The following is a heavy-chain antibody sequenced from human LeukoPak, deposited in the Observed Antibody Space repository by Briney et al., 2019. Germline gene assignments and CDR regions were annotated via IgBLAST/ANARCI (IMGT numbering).Heavy chain of an antibody. CDR2: ISSSSSYI. CDR3: ARDDGSYSRSPGFDY. D-gene: IGHD1-26*01. J-gene: IGHJ4*02. V-gene: IGHV3-21*01. CDR1: GFTFSNAW. Sequence: SGGSLRLSCAASGFTFSNAWMSWVRQAPGKGLEWVSSISSSSSYIYYADSVKGRFTISRDNAKNSLHLQMNSLRAEDTAVYYCARDDGSYSRSPGFDYWGQGNLVTVSS.